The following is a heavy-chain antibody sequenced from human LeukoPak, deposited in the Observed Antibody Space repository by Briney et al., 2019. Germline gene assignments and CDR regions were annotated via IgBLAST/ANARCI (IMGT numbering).Heavy chain of an antibody. CDR2: ISYDGSNK. V-gene: IGHV3-30-3*01. CDR1: GFTFSSYA. CDR3: ALLRTQYSSSWYYFDY. D-gene: IGHD6-13*01. J-gene: IGHJ4*02. Sequence: PGRSLRLSCAASGFTFSSYAMHWVRQAPGKGLEWVAVISYDGSNKYYADSVKGRFTISRDNSKNTLYLQMNSLRAEDTAVYYCALLRTQYSSSWYYFDYWGQGTLVTVSS.